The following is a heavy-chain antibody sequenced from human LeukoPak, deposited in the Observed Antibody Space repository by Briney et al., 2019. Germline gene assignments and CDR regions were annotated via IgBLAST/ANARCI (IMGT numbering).Heavy chain of an antibody. V-gene: IGHV4-31*03. CDR2: IYYSGST. Sequence: TPSETLSLTCTVSGGPISSGGYYWSWIRQHPGKGLEWIGYIYYSGSTYYNPSLKSRVTISVDTSKNQFSLKLSSVTAADTAVYYCAASGRRLSLDYWGQGTLVTVSS. CDR3: AASGRRLSLDY. J-gene: IGHJ4*02. CDR1: GGPISSGGYY. D-gene: IGHD2-15*01.